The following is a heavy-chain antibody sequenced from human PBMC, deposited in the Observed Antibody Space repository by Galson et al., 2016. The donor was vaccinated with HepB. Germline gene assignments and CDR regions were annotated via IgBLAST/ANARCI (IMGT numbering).Heavy chain of an antibody. CDR3: ARDTYYYDSSGWRDYYYYGMDV. D-gene: IGHD3-22*01. CDR2: IIPIFGTA. J-gene: IGHJ6*02. CDR1: GGTFSSYA. Sequence: SVKVSCKASGGTFSSYAISWVRQAPGQGLEWMGGIIPIFGTANYAQKFQGRVTITADESTSTAYMELNSLRSEDTAVYYCARDTYYYDSSGWRDYYYYGMDVWGQGTTVTVSS. V-gene: IGHV1-69*13.